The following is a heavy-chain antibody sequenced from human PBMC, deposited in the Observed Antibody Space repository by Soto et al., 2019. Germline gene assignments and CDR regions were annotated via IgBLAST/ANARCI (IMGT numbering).Heavy chain of an antibody. J-gene: IGHJ6*01. CDR3: AXAGXLSDSSKEGGYYY. CDR2: IWYDGSNK. CDR1: GFTFSSYG. Sequence: QVQLVESGGGVVQPGRSLRLSCAASGFTFSSYGMHWVRQAPGKGLEWVAVIWYDGSNKYYADSVKGRFNISRDNSKNTLYLQINSLRAEDTAVYXXAXAGXLSDSSKEGGYYY. D-gene: IGHD2-21*02. V-gene: IGHV3-33*01.